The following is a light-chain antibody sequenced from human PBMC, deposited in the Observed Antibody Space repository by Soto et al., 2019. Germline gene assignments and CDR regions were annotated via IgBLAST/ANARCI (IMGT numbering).Light chain of an antibody. CDR3: QKYKNWPPIT. Sequence: EIVMTISPVAVSLKPEDRATLSCRASQSVDNDLAWYQQKPGQPPRLLIYDASTRATGIPARFSGSQSGTEFTLTISSLLSEDFAVYYCQKYKNWPPITFGQGTRLEI. CDR2: DAS. CDR1: QSVDND. V-gene: IGKV3D-15*01. J-gene: IGKJ5*01.